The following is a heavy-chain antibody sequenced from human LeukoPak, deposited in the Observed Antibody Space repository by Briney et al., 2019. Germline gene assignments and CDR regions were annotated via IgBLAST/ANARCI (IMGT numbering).Heavy chain of an antibody. CDR3: ARDGHYYGSGSFSLGASLDY. CDR1: GFTVSSNY. J-gene: IGHJ4*02. Sequence: GGSLRLSCAASGFTVSSNYMNWVRQPPGKGLEWVSVIYSGGSTHYPDCVKGRFTISRDNSKNTLYLQMNSLRAEDTAVYYCARDGHYYGSGSFSLGASLDYWGQGTLVTVSS. V-gene: IGHV3-66*01. CDR2: IYSGGST. D-gene: IGHD3-10*01.